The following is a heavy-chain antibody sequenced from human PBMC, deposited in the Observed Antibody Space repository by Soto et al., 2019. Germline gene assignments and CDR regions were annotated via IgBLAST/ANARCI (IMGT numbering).Heavy chain of an antibody. CDR2: IFWSDEK. V-gene: IGHV2-26*01. Sequence: QVTLKESGPVLVKPTETLTLTCAVSGFSVNDARVGVSWIRQPPGKALEWLAHIFWSDEKSYSSSLQNRLIISKDTANGQVVLTLTNMDPVDTATYFCAHVRRYDGSQSYDYWGRGTLVTVSS. J-gene: IGHJ4*02. D-gene: IGHD3-3*01. CDR1: GFSVNDARVG. CDR3: AHVRRYDGSQSYDY.